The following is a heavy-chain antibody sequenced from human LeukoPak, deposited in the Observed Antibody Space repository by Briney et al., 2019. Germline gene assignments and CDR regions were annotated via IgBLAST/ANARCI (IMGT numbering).Heavy chain of an antibody. CDR3: ARELDTEEFDY. J-gene: IGHJ4*02. CDR1: GFTFDDYA. Sequence: GRSLRLSCAVSGFTFDDYAMHWVRQAPGKGLEWVSGISWNSGSIGYADFVKGRFTISRDNAKNSLYLQMNSLRAEDTAVYYCARELDTEEFDYWGQGTLVTVSS. D-gene: IGHD1-14*01. CDR2: ISWNSGSI. V-gene: IGHV3-9*01.